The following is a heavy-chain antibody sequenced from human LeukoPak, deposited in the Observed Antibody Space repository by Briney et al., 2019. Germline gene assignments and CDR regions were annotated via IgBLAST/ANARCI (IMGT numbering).Heavy chain of an antibody. Sequence: SETLSLTCTVSGGSISSYYWSWIRQPPGKGLEWIGYIYYSGSTNYNPSLKSRVTISVDTSKNQSSLKLSSVTAADTAVYYCARLERGSSWSPSWFDPWGQGTLVTVSS. CDR1: GGSISSYY. V-gene: IGHV4-59*08. CDR3: ARLERGSSWSPSWFDP. D-gene: IGHD6-13*01. J-gene: IGHJ5*02. CDR2: IYYSGST.